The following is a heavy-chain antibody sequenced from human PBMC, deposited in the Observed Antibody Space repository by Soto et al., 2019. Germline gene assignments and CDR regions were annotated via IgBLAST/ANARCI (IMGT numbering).Heavy chain of an antibody. V-gene: IGHV3-30-3*01. Sequence: QVQLVESGGGVVQPGRSLRLSCAASGFTFSSYAMHWVRQAPGKGLEWVAVISYDGSNKYYADSVKGRFTISRDNAKNTLYLQMNSLRAEDTAVYYCARDQAAMFTPDYWGQGTLVTVSS. CDR2: ISYDGSNK. J-gene: IGHJ4*02. CDR3: ARDQAAMFTPDY. D-gene: IGHD5-18*01. CDR1: GFTFSSYA.